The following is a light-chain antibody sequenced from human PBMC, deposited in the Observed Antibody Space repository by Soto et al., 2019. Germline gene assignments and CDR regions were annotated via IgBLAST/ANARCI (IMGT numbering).Light chain of an antibody. V-gene: IGKV3-15*01. CDR1: QSVSSY. CDR3: QQYNNWPQT. CDR2: GVS. J-gene: IGKJ5*01. Sequence: EIVLTQSPATLSLSPGERVTLSCRASQSVSSYLAWYQQKPGQAPRLLIYGVSTRATGIPASFSGSGSGTEFTLTITSLQSEDFAVYYCQQYNNWPQTFGQGTRLEI.